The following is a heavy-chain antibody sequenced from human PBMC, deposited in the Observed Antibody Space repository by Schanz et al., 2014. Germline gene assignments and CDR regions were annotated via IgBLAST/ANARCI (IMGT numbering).Heavy chain of an antibody. CDR2: ISSSSSYI. CDR1: GFTFSSYG. CDR3: ASLYDREYFDY. J-gene: IGHJ4*02. D-gene: IGHD2-8*01. Sequence: EVQLVESGGGLVKPGGSLRLSCAASGFTFSSYGMNWVRQAPGKGLEWVSYISSSSSYIYYADSMKGRFTISRDNAKNSLYLQMNSLRAEDTAVYYCASLYDREYFDYWGQGTLVTVSS. V-gene: IGHV3-21*01.